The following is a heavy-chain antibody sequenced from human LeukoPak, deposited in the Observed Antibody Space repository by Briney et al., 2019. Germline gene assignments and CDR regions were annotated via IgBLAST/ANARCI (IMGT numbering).Heavy chain of an antibody. CDR3: ARDSTVTTFRGCVDP. CDR1: GYTFSNYY. J-gene: IGHJ5*02. CDR2: INPSGGST. D-gene: IGHD4-17*01. V-gene: IGHV1-46*01. Sequence: ASVKVSCKASGYTFSNYYVHWVRQAPGQGLEWMVVINPSGGSTNYAQKFQGRVTMTRDTSTSTVYMEMSSLRSEDTAVYYWARDSTVTTFRGCVDPWGQGTLVTVSS.